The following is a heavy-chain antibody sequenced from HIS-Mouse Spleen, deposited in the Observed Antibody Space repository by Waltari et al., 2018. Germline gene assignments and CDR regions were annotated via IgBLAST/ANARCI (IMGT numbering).Heavy chain of an antibody. CDR2: IYYSGST. Sequence: QLQLQESGPGLVKPSETLSPTCTVSGGAISSSSYCWCLIRQPPGKGLEWIGSIYYSGSTYYNPSLKSRVTISVDTSKNQFSLKLSSVTAADTAVYYCAREIPYSSSWYDWYFDLWGRGTLVTVSS. CDR3: AREIPYSSSWYDWYFDL. CDR1: GGAISSSSYC. J-gene: IGHJ2*01. D-gene: IGHD6-13*01. V-gene: IGHV4-39*07.